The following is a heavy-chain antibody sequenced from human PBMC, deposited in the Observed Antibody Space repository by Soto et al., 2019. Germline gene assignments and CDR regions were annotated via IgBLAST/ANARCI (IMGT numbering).Heavy chain of an antibody. CDR3: AGDGYSSSFYYFDY. J-gene: IGHJ4*02. Sequence: QVQLVQSGAEVKKPGSSVKVSCKASGGTFSSYAISWVRQAPGQGLEWMGGIIPIFGTANYAQKFQGRDKITADECTRTAYMELSSLRSEDTAVYYCAGDGYSSSFYYFDYLGQGTLVTACS. D-gene: IGHD6-6*01. V-gene: IGHV1-69*19. CDR1: GGTFSSYA. CDR2: IIPIFGTA.